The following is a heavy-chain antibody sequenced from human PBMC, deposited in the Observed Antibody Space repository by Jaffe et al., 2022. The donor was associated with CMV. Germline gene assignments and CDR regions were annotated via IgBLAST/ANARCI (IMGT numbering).Heavy chain of an antibody. J-gene: IGHJ6*02. D-gene: IGHD6-6*01. V-gene: IGHV3-9*01. CDR2: ISWNSGSI. CDR3: AKDMGAAGPSSSVYYGMDV. CDR1: GFTFDDYA. Sequence: EVQLVESGGGLVQPGRSLRLSCAASGFTFDDYAMHWVRQAPGKGLEWVSGISWNSGSIGYADSVKGRFTISRDNAKNSLYLQMNSLRAEDTALYYCAKDMGAAGPSSSVYYGMDVWGQGTTVTVSS.